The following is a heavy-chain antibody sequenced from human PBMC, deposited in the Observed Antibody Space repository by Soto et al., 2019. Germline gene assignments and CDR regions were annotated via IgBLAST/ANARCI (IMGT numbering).Heavy chain of an antibody. J-gene: IGHJ4*01. CDR1: GESFGGFY. Sequence: SETLSLTCVVYGESFGGFYWSWFRQSPGKGLEWIGEISQTETTAYSPSLKSRVSISADTSKKQFSLTLTSVTAADTAVYYCVHSPNVAVDHWGHGTLVTVSS. CDR3: VHSPNVAVDH. CDR2: ISQTETT. V-gene: IGHV4-34*01. D-gene: IGHD2-15*01.